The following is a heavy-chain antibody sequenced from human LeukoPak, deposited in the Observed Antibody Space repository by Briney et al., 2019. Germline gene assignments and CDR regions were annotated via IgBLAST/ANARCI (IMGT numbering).Heavy chain of an antibody. V-gene: IGHV3-7*01. D-gene: IGHD3-22*01. Sequence: GGSLRLSCAASGFTFSNYYMSWVRQAPGKGLEWVANIKGDESEQYYVDSVKGRFTISRDNAKNSLYLQMNSLRAEDTAVYHCARASQYYNDNSGYPQYFQNWGLGTLVTVSA. CDR1: GFTFSNYY. CDR3: ARASQYYNDNSGYPQYFQN. CDR2: IKGDESEQ. J-gene: IGHJ1*01.